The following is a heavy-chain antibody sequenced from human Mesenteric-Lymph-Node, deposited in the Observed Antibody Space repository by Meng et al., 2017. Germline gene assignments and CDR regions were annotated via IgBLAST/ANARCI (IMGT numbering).Heavy chain of an antibody. D-gene: IGHD3-16*01. Sequence: QASAPGLVKPSETLSLTCAVSGGSISSVYWWTWVRQSPGKGLEWIGEIYHSGSTNYNPSLKSRVTISVDKSKNQFSLKLSSVTAADTAVYYCAREQFGGARYNWFDPWGQGTLVTVSS. CDR1: GGSISSVYW. CDR3: AREQFGGARYNWFDP. V-gene: IGHV4-4*02. J-gene: IGHJ5*02. CDR2: IYHSGST.